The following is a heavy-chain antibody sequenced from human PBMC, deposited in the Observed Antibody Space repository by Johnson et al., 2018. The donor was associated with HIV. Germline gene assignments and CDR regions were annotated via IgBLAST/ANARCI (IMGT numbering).Heavy chain of an antibody. CDR2: IWYDGSNN. D-gene: IGHD1-26*01. V-gene: IGHV3-33*06. CDR1: GFTFSNYA. CDR3: AKDFWPVGARGAFDI. Sequence: QVQLVESGGGVVQPGRSLRLSCAASGFTFSNYAMHWVRQAPGKGLEWVAVIWYDGSNNYYADSVKGRFTTSRDNSNNTLYLQMISLRPEDTAVYYCAKDFWPVGARGAFDIWGQGT. J-gene: IGHJ3*02.